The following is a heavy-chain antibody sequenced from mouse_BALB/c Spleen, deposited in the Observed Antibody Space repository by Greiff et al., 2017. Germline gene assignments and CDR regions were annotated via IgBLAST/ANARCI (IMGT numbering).Heavy chain of an antibody. CDR1: GYTFTSYW. Sequence: QVQLQQSGAELAKPGASVKMSCKASGYTFTSYWMHWVKQRPGQGLEWIGYINPSTGYTEYNQKFKDKATLTADKSSSTAYMQLSSLTSEDSAVYYCARSPYDGYYGYWGQGTTLTVSS. D-gene: IGHD2-3*01. CDR3: ARSPYDGYYGY. V-gene: IGHV1-7*01. CDR2: INPSTGYT. J-gene: IGHJ2*01.